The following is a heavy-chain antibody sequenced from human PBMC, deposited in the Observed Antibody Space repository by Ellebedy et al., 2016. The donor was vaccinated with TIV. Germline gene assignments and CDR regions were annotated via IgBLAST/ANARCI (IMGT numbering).Heavy chain of an antibody. J-gene: IGHJ3*01. V-gene: IGHV4-59*01. Sequence: GSLRLXCGVSGGSISSYYWSWIRQPPGRGLEWIGYIYSSGTTNYNPSLKGRVTMSVDTSKNQFSLRLTSVTAADTAVYYCARTTAFDVWGQGTMVTVSS. CDR1: GGSISSYY. D-gene: IGHD1-14*01. CDR3: ARTTAFDV. CDR2: IYSSGTT.